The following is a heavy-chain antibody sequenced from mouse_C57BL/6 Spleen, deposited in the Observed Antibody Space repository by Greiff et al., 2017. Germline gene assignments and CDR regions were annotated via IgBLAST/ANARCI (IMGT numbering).Heavy chain of an antibody. CDR1: GFTFSDYG. CDR2: ISSGSSTI. Sequence: DVKLVESGGVLVKPGGSLKLSCAASGFTFSDYGMHWVRQAPEKGLEWVAYISSGSSTIYYADTVKGRFTISRDNAKNTLFLQMTSLRSEDTAMYYCAKYCNYWYFDVWGTGTTVTVSS. V-gene: IGHV5-17*01. J-gene: IGHJ1*03. CDR3: AKYCNYWYFDV.